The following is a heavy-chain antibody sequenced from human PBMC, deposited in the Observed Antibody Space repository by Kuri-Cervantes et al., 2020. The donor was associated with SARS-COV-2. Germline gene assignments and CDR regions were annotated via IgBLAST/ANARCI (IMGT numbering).Heavy chain of an antibody. D-gene: IGHD5-12*01. Sequence: SETLSLTCAVSGGSISSSNWWSWVRQPPGKGLEWIGEIYHSGSTNYNPSLKSRVTISVDKSKNQFSLKLSSVTAADTAVYYCARLLPIVATTNYFDYWGQGTLVTVSS. CDR3: ARLLPIVATTNYFDY. J-gene: IGHJ4*02. V-gene: IGHV4-4*02. CDR1: GGSISSSNW. CDR2: IYHSGST.